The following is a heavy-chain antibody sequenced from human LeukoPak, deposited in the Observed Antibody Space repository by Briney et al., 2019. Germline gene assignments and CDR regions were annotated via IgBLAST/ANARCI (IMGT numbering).Heavy chain of an antibody. CDR3: ARVSAAAPYYFDS. V-gene: IGHV4-59*01. CDR2: IYYSGST. Sequence: SETLSLTCTVSGGSIRSYYWNWIRQPPGKGLEWIGYIYYSGSTNYNPSLKSRVTISVDTSKNQFSLKLSSVTAADTAVYYCARVSAAAPYYFDSWGQGTLVTVPS. J-gene: IGHJ4*02. D-gene: IGHD6-13*01. CDR1: GGSIRSYY.